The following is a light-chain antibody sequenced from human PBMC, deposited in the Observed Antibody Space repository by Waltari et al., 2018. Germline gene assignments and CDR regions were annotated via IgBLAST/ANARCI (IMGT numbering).Light chain of an antibody. V-gene: IGKV1-17*01. Sequence: DIQMTQSPSSLSASAGDTVTITCRASKGIRTYLNWYQQKPGKAPKRLIYAASSLESGVPSRFSGSGSGTDFTLTISSLQPEDFATYYCLQYNSHPYSFGQGTKVEIK. CDR3: LQYNSHPYS. CDR2: AAS. J-gene: IGKJ2*03. CDR1: KGIRTY.